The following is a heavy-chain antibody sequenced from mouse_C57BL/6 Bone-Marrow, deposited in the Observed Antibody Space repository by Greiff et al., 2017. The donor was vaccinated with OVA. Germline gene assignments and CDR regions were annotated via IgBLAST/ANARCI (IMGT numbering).Heavy chain of an antibody. D-gene: IGHD3-2*02. V-gene: IGHV1-69*01. CDR1: GYTFTSYW. CDR2: IDPSDSYT. Sequence: QVQLQQSGAELVMPGASVKLSCKASGYTFTSYWMHWVKQRPGQGLEWIGEIDPSDSYTNYNQKFKGKSTLTVDKSSSTAYMQLSSLTSEDSAVYYCARRKLRQFDYWGQGTTLTVSS. CDR3: ARRKLRQFDY. J-gene: IGHJ2*01.